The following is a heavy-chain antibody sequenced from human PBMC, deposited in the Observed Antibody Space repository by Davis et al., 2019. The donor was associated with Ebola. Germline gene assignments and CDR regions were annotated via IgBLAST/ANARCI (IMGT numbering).Heavy chain of an antibody. CDR1: GGSISPHY. CDR3: ARGNFYDGMDV. V-gene: IGHV4-34*01. Sequence: MPSETLSLTCALKGGSISPHYWTWIRQSPGKGLEWIGEVSLSGSLNYHPSLKSRLAISVDTSKNEFSLKMSSVTAADTAVYFCARGNFYDGMDVWGQGTTVTVSS. J-gene: IGHJ6*02. CDR2: VSLSGSL.